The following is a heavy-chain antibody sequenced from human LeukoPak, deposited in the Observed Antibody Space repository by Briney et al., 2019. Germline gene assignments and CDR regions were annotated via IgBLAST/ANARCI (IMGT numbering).Heavy chain of an antibody. CDR2: ILYDGSVK. CDR3: AKDQAGG. J-gene: IGHJ4*02. CDR1: GFSFSDYG. V-gene: IGHV3-30*02. D-gene: IGHD6-19*01. Sequence: GGSLRLSCEASGFSFSDYGMHWVRQGPGKGLEWVAFILYDGSVKYYADSVKGRFTVSRDNSKNTVYLQMNSLRTEDTAVYYCAKDQAGGWGQGTLVTVSS.